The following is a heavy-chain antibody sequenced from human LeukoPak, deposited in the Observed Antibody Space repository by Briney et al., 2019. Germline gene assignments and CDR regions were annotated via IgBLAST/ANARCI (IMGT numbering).Heavy chain of an antibody. CDR3: ARVRDGSGSYKFDY. D-gene: IGHD3-10*01. CDR1: GGSISSYY. CDR2: IYYSGST. V-gene: IGHV4-59*01. Sequence: SETLSLTCTVSGGSISSYYWSWIRQPPGKGLEWIGYIYYSGSTNYNPSLKSRVTISVDTPKNQFSLKLSSVTAADTAVYYCARVRDGSGSYKFDYWGQGTLVTVSS. J-gene: IGHJ4*02.